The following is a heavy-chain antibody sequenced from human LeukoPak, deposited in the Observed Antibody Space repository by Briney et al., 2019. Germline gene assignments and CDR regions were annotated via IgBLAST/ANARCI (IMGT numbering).Heavy chain of an antibody. V-gene: IGHV1-2*06. CDR3: ARERRGYGQRIDY. J-gene: IGHJ4*02. CDR2: INPNSGGT. CDR1: GYTFTGYY. Sequence: ASVKVSCKASGYTFTGYYMHWVRQAPGQGLEWMGRINPNSGGTNYAQKFQGRVTMTRDTSISTAYMELSRLRSDDTAVYYCARERRGYGQRIDYWGQGTLVTVSP. D-gene: IGHD5-18*01.